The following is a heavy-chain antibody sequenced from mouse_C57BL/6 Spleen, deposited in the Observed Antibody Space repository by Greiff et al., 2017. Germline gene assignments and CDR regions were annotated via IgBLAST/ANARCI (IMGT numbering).Heavy chain of an antibody. V-gene: IGHV1-54*01. CDR1: GYAFTNYL. J-gene: IGHJ3*01. CDR3: ANYGYDRFAY. CDR2: INPGSGGI. D-gene: IGHD2-2*01. Sequence: QVQLQQSGAELVRPGTSVKVSCKASGYAFTNYLIEWVKQRPGQGLEWIGGINPGSGGINYNEKFKGKATLTADKSSSTAYMQLSSLTSVDSAVLLDANYGYDRFAYWGQGTLVTVSA.